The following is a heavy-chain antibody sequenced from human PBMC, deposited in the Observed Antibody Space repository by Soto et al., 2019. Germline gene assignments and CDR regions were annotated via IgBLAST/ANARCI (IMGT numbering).Heavy chain of an antibody. V-gene: IGHV3-30-3*01. D-gene: IGHD6-13*01. CDR3: ARDFIAAAGMRYYGMDV. CDR1: GFTFSAYA. CDR2: ISYDGRET. J-gene: IGHJ6*02. Sequence: GGSLRLSCAASGFTFSAYAFHWVRQAPGKGLEWLSVISYDGRETHYADSVEGRFIISRDSSKKTAYLQMNSLRAEDTAVYYCARDFIAAAGMRYYGMDVWGQGTTVTVSS.